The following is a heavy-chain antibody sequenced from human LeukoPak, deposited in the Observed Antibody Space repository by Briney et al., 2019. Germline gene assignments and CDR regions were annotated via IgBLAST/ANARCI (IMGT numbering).Heavy chain of an antibody. CDR2: INPNSGGT. CDR1: GYTFTGYY. CDR3: ARNYYDSSGYEWLVDY. J-gene: IGHJ4*02. V-gene: IGHV1-2*02. Sequence: ASVKVSCKASGYTFTGYYMHWVRQAPGQGLEWMGWINPNSGGTNYAQKFQGRVTMTRDTSISTAYMELSRLRPDDTAVYYCARNYYDSSGYEWLVDYWGQGTLVTVSS. D-gene: IGHD3-22*01.